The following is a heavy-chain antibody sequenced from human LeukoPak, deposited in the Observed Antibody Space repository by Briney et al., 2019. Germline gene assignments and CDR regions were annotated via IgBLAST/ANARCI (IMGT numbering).Heavy chain of an antibody. J-gene: IGHJ4*02. CDR3: ARSHGGSYGTDF. CDR1: GYTFTSYY. D-gene: IGHD1-26*01. Sequence: ASVKVSCKASGYTFTSYYMHWVRQAPGQGLEWMGIINPSGGSASYAQQFQGRVTMTRDTSTRTVYMELSSLRSEDTAVYYCARSHGGSYGTDFWGQGSLVTVSS. CDR2: INPSGGSA. V-gene: IGHV1-46*01.